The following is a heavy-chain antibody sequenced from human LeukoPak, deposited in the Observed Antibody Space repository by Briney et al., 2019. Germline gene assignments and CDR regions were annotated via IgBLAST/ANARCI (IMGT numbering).Heavy chain of an antibody. CDR3: AKVNPATSGSYSDN. J-gene: IGHJ4*02. V-gene: IGHV3-23*01. D-gene: IGHD1-26*01. CDR1: GLSFRSYA. CDR2: ISATGAGT. Sequence: SGGSLRLSCVVSGLSFRSYAMTWVRQAPGKGLEWVSSISATGAGTYYSDSVRGRFTISRDNSKSTLFLQMNSLRAEDTAVYYCAKVNPATSGSYSDNWGQGTLVTVSA.